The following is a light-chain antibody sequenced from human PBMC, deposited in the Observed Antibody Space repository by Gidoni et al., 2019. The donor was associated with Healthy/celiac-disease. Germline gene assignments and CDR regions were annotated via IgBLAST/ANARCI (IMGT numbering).Light chain of an antibody. CDR1: QDISNY. CDR3: QQYDNLPRVT. J-gene: IGKJ3*01. Sequence: DIHMTQSPSSLSASVGDRVTITCQASQDISNYLNWYQQKPGKAPKLLIYDASNLETGVPSRFSGSGSGKDFTFTISSLQPEDIATYYCQQYDNLPRVTFGPGTKVDIK. V-gene: IGKV1-33*01. CDR2: DAS.